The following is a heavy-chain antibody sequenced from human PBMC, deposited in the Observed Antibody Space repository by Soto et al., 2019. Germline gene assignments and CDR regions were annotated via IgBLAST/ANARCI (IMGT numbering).Heavy chain of an antibody. V-gene: IGHV1-3*01. D-gene: IGHD1-1*01. Sequence: NANAKRLEWMGWINAGNGNTKYSQKFQGRVTITRDTSASTAYMELSSLRSEDRAVYYCARSNDQDRRPNKVFDYWGQGTLVTVSS. CDR3: ARSNDQDRRPNKVFDY. CDR2: INAGNGNT. J-gene: IGHJ4*02.